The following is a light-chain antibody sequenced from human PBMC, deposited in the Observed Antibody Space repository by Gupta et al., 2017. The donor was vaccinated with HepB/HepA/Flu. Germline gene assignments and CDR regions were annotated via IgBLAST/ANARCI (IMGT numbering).Light chain of an antibody. Sequence: EIVLTQSPPTLSLSRGERATLPSRASQSVSSYLAVYQQKPGQAPRLHIYDTSHRATGIPAMFSGRVSGTDYTLPKSSLEPEDCAVYYCQQRSNCPFTFGGGTKVEIK. J-gene: IGKJ4*02. CDR3: QQRSNCPFT. CDR2: DTS. V-gene: IGKV3-11*01. CDR1: QSVSSY.